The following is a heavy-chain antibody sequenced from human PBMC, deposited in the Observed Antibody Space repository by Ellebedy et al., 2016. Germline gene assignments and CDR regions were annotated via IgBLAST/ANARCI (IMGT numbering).Heavy chain of an antibody. Sequence: SVKVSXKASGGTFSSYGISWVRQAPGQGLEWMGGIIPMFGTTKYAQKFQGRVTITADESTSTAYMELSSLRSEDTALYYCAREGEGYSYGYAVYYFDYWGQGTLVTVSS. J-gene: IGHJ4*02. D-gene: IGHD5-18*01. CDR2: IIPMFGTT. CDR1: GGTFSSYG. V-gene: IGHV1-69*13. CDR3: AREGEGYSYGYAVYYFDY.